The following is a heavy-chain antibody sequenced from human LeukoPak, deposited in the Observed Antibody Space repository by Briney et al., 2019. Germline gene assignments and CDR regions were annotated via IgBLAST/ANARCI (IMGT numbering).Heavy chain of an antibody. J-gene: IGHJ4*02. Sequence: SETLSLTCTVSGVSISSSGYYWSWIRQHPGKGLEWIGYIYYSGSTYYNPSLKSRVTISVDTSKNQFSLKLSSVTAADTAVYYCATLLLWFGELYFDYWGQGTLVTVSS. V-gene: IGHV4-31*03. CDR3: ATLLLWFGELYFDY. D-gene: IGHD3-10*01. CDR2: IYYSGST. CDR1: GVSISSSGYY.